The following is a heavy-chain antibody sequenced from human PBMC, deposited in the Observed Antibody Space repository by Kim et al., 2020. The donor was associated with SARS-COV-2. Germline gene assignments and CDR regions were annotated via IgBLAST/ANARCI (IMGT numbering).Heavy chain of an antibody. CDR2: ISSSSSYI. D-gene: IGHD3-22*01. Sequence: GGSLRLSCAASGFTFSSYSMNWVRQAPGKGLEWVSSISSSSSYIYYADSVKGRFTISRDNAKNSLYLQMNSLRAEDTAVYYCARTRDSSGMYYFDYWGQGTLVTVSS. V-gene: IGHV3-21*01. CDR1: GFTFSSYS. J-gene: IGHJ4*02. CDR3: ARTRDSSGMYYFDY.